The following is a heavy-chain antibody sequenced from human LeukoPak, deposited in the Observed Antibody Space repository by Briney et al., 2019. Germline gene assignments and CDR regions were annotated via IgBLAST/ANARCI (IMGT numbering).Heavy chain of an antibody. Sequence: GGSLRLSCAASGFPFSSYSMNWVRQAPGKGREWVSSISNSSSHIYYAVSVKGRFTIPRDNAKNSLSLQMNSLRAEDTAVYYCARFLLPATHIDYWGQGTLVTVSS. CDR3: ARFLLPATHIDY. V-gene: IGHV3-21*01. CDR2: ISNSSSHI. D-gene: IGHD1-26*01. J-gene: IGHJ4*02. CDR1: GFPFSSYS.